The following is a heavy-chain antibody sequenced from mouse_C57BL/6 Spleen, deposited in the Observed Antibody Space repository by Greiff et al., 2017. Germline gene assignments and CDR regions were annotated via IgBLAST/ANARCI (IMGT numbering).Heavy chain of an antibody. Sequence: QVQLQQPGAELVMPGASVKLSCKASGYTFTRYWMHWVKQRPGQGLEWIGEIDPSASYTNYNQKFKGKSTLTVDKSSSTAYMQLSSLTSEDSAVYYCARLFGPCAYGGQGTLVTVSA. V-gene: IGHV1-69*01. D-gene: IGHD1-1*01. CDR1: GYTFTRYW. CDR3: ARLFGPCAY. J-gene: IGHJ3*01. CDR2: IDPSASYT.